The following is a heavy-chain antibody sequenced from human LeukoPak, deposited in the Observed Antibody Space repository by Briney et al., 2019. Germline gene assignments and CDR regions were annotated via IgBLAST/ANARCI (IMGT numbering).Heavy chain of an antibody. CDR1: GGSFSGYY. V-gene: IGHV4-34*01. CDR3: ARGHRKYQLLNDAFDI. J-gene: IGHJ3*02. Sequence: SETLSLTCAVYGGSFSGYYWGWIRQPPGKGLEWIGEINHSGSTNYNPSLKSRVTISVDTSKNQFSLKLSSVTAADTAVYYCARGHRKYQLLNDAFDIWGQGTMVTVSS. D-gene: IGHD2-2*01. CDR2: INHSGST.